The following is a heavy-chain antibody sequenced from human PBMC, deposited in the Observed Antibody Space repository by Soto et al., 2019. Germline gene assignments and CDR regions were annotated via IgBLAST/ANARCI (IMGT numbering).Heavy chain of an antibody. CDR3: ARVFTTVTTFYYYGMDV. J-gene: IGHJ6*02. CDR2: ISDDGTNK. Sequence: PGGSLRLSCKGSGFTFSSFAIQWVRQAPGKGLEWVAAISDDGTNKYTADSVKGRFTISRDNSRNTVYLQVNSLRIEDTAVYYCARVFTTVTTFYYYGMDVWGQGTTVTVSS. D-gene: IGHD4-17*01. CDR1: GFTFSSFA. V-gene: IGHV3-30*04.